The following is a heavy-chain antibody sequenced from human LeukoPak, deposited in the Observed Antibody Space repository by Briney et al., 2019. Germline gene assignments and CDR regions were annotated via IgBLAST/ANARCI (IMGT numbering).Heavy chain of an antibody. CDR3: ANSYTSSSRTPFDC. J-gene: IGHJ4*02. CDR2: SSGSGDST. D-gene: IGHD6-6*01. V-gene: IGHV3-23*01. Sequence: PGGSLRLSCVASGFTFSSYAMSLVRQAPGKGLEWVSASSGSGDSTYYADSVKGRFTISRVNSMNTLFLQMNSLRAEDTAVYYCANSYTSSSRTPFDCWGQGTLVTVSS. CDR1: GFTFSSYA.